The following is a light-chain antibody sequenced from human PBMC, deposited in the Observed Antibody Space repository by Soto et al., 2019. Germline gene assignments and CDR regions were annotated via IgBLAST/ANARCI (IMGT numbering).Light chain of an antibody. Sequence: DVVMTQSPLSLPVTLGQPASISCRSSQSIVYSDGQAYLSWFQQRPGQSPRRLIYRASNRDSGVPARFSGSGSGTDFTLQIDRVEAEDVGIYYCMQGRYWPPTFGRGTRVEIK. CDR1: QSIVYSDGQAY. V-gene: IGKV2-30*01. CDR2: RAS. J-gene: IGKJ1*01. CDR3: MQGRYWPPT.